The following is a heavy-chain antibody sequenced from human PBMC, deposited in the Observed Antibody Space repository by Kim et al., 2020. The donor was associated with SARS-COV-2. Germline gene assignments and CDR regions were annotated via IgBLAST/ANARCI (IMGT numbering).Heavy chain of an antibody. CDR1: DFTVSSDY. J-gene: IGHJ4*02. CDR3: ARGEYSFDY. V-gene: IGHV3-53*01. D-gene: IGHD3-16*01. CDR2: ISRGGKT. Sequence: GGSLRLSCVASDFTVSSDYVNWVRQAPGKGLEWVSVISRGGKTAYADSVKGRFTISRDTSKNTVDLQMSSLRAEDTAVYYCARGEYSFDYWGQGTPLTVSS.